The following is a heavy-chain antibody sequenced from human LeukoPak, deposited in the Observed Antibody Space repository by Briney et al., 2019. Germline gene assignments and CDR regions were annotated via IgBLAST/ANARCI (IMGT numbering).Heavy chain of an antibody. J-gene: IGHJ4*02. Sequence: SGPTLVKPTETLTLTCTVSGFSLSNARMGVSWIRQPPGKALEWLAHIFSNDEKSYSTSLKRRLTISKDTSKSQVVLTMTNMDPVHTATYDCARIRNVYGDFFPFDYWGQGTLVTVSS. CDR1: GFSLSNARMG. CDR2: IFSNDEK. V-gene: IGHV2-26*01. CDR3: ARIRNVYGDFFPFDY. D-gene: IGHD4-17*01.